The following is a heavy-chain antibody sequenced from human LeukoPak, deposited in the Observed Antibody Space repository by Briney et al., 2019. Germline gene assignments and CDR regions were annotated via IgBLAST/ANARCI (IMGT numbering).Heavy chain of an antibody. CDR2: IYYSGST. Sequence: SETLSLTCTVPGGSISSSSYYWGWIRQPPGKGLEWIGSIYYSGSTYYNPSFKSRVTISVDTSKNQFSLKLSSVTAADTAVYYCARRCTMVRGVITYYFDYWGQGTLVTVSS. CDR1: GGSISSSSYY. J-gene: IGHJ4*02. V-gene: IGHV4-39*01. CDR3: ARRCTMVRGVITYYFDY. D-gene: IGHD3-10*01.